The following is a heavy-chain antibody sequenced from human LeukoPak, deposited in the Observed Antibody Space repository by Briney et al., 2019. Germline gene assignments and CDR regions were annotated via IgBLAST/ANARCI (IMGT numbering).Heavy chain of an antibody. CDR2: IKEDGSEK. Sequence: GGSLRLSCAASGFTFSTYWMDWVRQAPGKGLQWVAHIKEDGSEKYYLDSVRGRFTIGRDDAKSSLYLQMTSLRAEDTALYYCVRAGWELDYWGQGTPVTVSS. V-gene: IGHV3-7*01. CDR3: VRAGWELDY. J-gene: IGHJ4*02. CDR1: GFTFSTYW. D-gene: IGHD1-26*01.